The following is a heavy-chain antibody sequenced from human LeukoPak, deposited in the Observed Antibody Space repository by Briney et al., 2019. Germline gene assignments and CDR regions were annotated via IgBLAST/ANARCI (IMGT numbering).Heavy chain of an antibody. D-gene: IGHD4-23*01. CDR1: GFTFSAYW. CDR2: INGDGSST. V-gene: IGHV3-74*01. Sequence: QSGGSLRLSCAASGFTFSAYWMHWVRQAPGKGLVWVSRINGDGSSTSYADSVKGRFTISRDNAKNTLYLQMNSLRVEDMAVYYCYGGNAEQWGQGTLVTVSS. CDR3: YGGNAEQ. J-gene: IGHJ1*01.